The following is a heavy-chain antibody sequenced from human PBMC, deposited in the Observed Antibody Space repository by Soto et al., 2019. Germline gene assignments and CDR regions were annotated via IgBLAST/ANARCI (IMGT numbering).Heavy chain of an antibody. CDR1: GYSFTTSG. D-gene: IGHD4-17*01. CDR2: ISTYNGKT. CDR3: ARRLYGDYDY. Sequence: QAQLVQSGAEVKEPGASVKVSCKASGYSFTTSGITWVRQSPGQGVEWMGWISTYNGKTNYAQKLQDRVTLTTDTSTSTAYMELRSLRSDDTAVYYCARRLYGDYDYWGQGTLVTVSS. J-gene: IGHJ4*02. V-gene: IGHV1-18*01.